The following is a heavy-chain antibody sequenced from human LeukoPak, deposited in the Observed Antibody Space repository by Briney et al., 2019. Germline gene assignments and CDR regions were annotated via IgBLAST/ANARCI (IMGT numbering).Heavy chain of an antibody. Sequence: GGSLRLSCAASGFTFSSYGMHWVRQAPGKGLEWVAFIRYDGSNKYYADSVKGRFTISRDNSKNTLYLQMNSLRAEDTAVYYCAKGTSPYYDILTGSTGDYFDYWGQGTLVTVSS. CDR2: IRYDGSNK. V-gene: IGHV3-30*02. D-gene: IGHD3-9*01. CDR1: GFTFSSYG. J-gene: IGHJ4*02. CDR3: AKGTSPYYDILTGSTGDYFDY.